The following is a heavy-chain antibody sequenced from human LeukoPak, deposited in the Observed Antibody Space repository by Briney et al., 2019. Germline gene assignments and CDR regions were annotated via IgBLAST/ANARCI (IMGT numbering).Heavy chain of an antibody. CDR2: INSDGSST. Sequence: GGSLRLSYAASGFTFSTYWMHWVRQAPGKGLVWVSHINSDGSSTNYADSVKGRFTISRDNAKNTLSLQMSRLRAEDTAVYYCARDSGSYYTGYWGQGILVTVSS. V-gene: IGHV3-74*01. J-gene: IGHJ4*02. D-gene: IGHD1-26*01. CDR1: GFTFSTYW. CDR3: ARDSGSYYTGY.